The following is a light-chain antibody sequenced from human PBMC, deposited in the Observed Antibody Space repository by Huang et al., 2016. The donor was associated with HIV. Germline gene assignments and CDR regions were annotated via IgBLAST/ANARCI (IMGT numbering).Light chain of an antibody. CDR3: HHYNNWPPRGT. V-gene: IGKV3-15*01. CDR2: GAS. CDR1: QSVGSD. J-gene: IGKJ1*01. Sequence: EVVMTQSPATLSVSPGEWATLSCRASQSVGSDIAWYQQQPGQAPRLLIFGASTRATGVPARFSGSESGTEFTLSISSLRSEDSGTYYCHHYNNWPPRGTFGQGTKVEIK.